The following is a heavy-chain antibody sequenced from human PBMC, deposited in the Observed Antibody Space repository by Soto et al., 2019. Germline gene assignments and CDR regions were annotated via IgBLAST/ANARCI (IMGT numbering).Heavy chain of an antibody. Sequence: ASVKVSCKASGYTFTSYGISWVRQAPGQGLEWMGWISAYNGNTNYAQKLQGRVTMTTDTSTSTAYMELRSLRSDDTAVYYCARDLTGGIAVAGTDFDYWGRGTLVTVSS. CDR3: ARDLTGGIAVAGTDFDY. D-gene: IGHD6-19*01. CDR2: ISAYNGNT. V-gene: IGHV1-18*01. CDR1: GYTFTSYG. J-gene: IGHJ4*02.